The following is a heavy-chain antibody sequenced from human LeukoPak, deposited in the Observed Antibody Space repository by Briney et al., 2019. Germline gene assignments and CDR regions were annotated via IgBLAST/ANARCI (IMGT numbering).Heavy chain of an antibody. V-gene: IGHV4-59*01. CDR3: ARRYYYYYYMDV. J-gene: IGHJ6*03. CDR1: GGSIRGYY. Sequence: PSETLSLTCNVSGGSIRGYYWSWIRQPPGKGLEWIGYIYYSGSTNYNPSLKSRVTISVDTSKNQFSLKLSSVTAADTAVYYCARRYYYYYYMDVWGKGTTVTISS. CDR2: IYYSGST.